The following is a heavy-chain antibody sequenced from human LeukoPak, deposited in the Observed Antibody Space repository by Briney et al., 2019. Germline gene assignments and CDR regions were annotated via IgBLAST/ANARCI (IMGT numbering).Heavy chain of an antibody. CDR3: ARETRFYGSGSYNIDN. CDR1: GFTFSSYW. D-gene: IGHD3-10*01. V-gene: IGHV3-7*01. CDR2: IKQDGSVK. J-gene: IGHJ4*02. Sequence: PGGSLRLSCVGSGFTFSSYWMSWVRQAPGKGLEWVANIKQDGSVKYYLDSMKGRFTISRDNAENSVYLHMNSLRAEDTAIYYCARETRFYGSGSYNIDNWGQGTLVTVSS.